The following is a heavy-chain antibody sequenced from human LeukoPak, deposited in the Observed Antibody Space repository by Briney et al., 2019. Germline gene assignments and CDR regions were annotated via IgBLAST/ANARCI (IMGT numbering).Heavy chain of an antibody. J-gene: IGHJ4*02. CDR2: INPDSGGT. CDR3: ARPFIETPSLGALDY. D-gene: IGHD4-23*01. V-gene: IGHV1-2*02. Sequence: ASVKVSCKASGYTFTDYYMHWVRQAPGQGLEWMGWINPDSGGTNYAQNLQGRVTMTRDTSISTAYMELSRLRSDDTAVYYCARPFIETPSLGALDYWGQGTLVTVSS. CDR1: GYTFTDYY.